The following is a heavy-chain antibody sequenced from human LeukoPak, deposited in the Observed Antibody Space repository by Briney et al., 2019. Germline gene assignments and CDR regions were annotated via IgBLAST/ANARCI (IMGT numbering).Heavy chain of an antibody. D-gene: IGHD4-23*01. CDR1: GGSISSSSYY. V-gene: IGHV4-39*07. J-gene: IGHJ3*02. Sequence: SETLSLTCTVSGGSISSSSYYWGWIRQPPGKGLEWIGSIYYSGSTYYNPSLKSRVTISVDTSKNQFSLKLSSVTAADTAVYYCARASHDYGGNSGDAFDIWGQGTMVTVSS. CDR3: ARASHDYGGNSGDAFDI. CDR2: IYYSGST.